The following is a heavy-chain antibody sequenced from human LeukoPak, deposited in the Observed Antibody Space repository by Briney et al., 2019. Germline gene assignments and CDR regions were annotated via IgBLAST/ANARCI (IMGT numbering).Heavy chain of an antibody. V-gene: IGHV3-30*09. CDR2: ISYDGSNR. CDR3: AKDVGGGYCAFDY. Sequence: PGRSLRLSCAASGFTFSSYAMHWVRQAPGKGLEWVAVISYDGSNRYYADSVKGRFAISRDNSKNTLYLQMNSLRAEDTAVYYCAKDVGGGYCAFDYWGQGNLVTVSS. D-gene: IGHD2-21*02. CDR1: GFTFSSYA. J-gene: IGHJ4*01.